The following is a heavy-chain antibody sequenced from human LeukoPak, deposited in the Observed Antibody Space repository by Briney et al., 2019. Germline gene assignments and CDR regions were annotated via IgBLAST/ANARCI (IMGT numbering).Heavy chain of an antibody. Sequence: GASVKVSCKASGYTFTSYGISWVRQAPGQGLEWMGWISAYNGNTNYAQKLQGRVTMTTDTSTSTAYMELRSLRSDDTAVYYCARAYWDGITMIVVGLNWGQGTLVTVSS. CDR3: ARAYWDGITMIVVGLN. D-gene: IGHD3-22*01. J-gene: IGHJ4*02. V-gene: IGHV1-18*01. CDR1: GYTFTSYG. CDR2: ISAYNGNT.